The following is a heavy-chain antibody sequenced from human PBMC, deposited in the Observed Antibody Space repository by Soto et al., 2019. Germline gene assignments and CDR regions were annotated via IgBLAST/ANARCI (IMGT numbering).Heavy chain of an antibody. CDR3: ARDPDYFDTSGYAAFDI. CDR2: ISPSSAYI. CDR1: GFSFSTYS. D-gene: IGHD3-22*01. Sequence: LRLSCAASGFSFSTYSMSWLRQAPGKGLEWVSSISPSSAYIFYADSVKGRFTISRDNDKNSLYLQMNSLRAEDTAVYHCARDPDYFDTSGYAAFDIWGQGTMVTVSS. V-gene: IGHV3-21*01. J-gene: IGHJ3*02.